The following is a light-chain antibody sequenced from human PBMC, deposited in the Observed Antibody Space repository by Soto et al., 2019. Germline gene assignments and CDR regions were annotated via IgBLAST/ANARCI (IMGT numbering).Light chain of an antibody. J-gene: IGKJ1*01. CDR3: QKYNSAPRT. CDR1: QGISNY. CDR2: AAS. V-gene: IGKV1-27*01. Sequence: DIQMTQSPSSLSASVGDRVTITCRASQGISNYLAWYQQKPGKVPKLLIYAASTLQSGVPSRFSGSEAGTDFTLTISSLQPEDVAPYYCQKYNSAPRTFGQGTKVEIK.